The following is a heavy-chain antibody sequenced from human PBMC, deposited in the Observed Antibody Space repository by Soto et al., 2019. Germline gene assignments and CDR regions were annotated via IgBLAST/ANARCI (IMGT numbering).Heavy chain of an antibody. CDR1: GGTFSSDA. CDR2: FIPIFGTA. V-gene: IGHV1-69*01. CDR3: ARALSPAWYGGNAIWFDP. Sequence: QVQLVPSGAEVKKPGSSVKVSCKASGGTFSSDAISWVRQAPGQGLEWMGGFIPIFGTANYAQKFQDRVTIIADESTSTAYMELSSLRSEETDVYYGARALSPAWYGGNAIWFDPWGQGTLVTVSS. J-gene: IGHJ5*02. D-gene: IGHD2-15*01.